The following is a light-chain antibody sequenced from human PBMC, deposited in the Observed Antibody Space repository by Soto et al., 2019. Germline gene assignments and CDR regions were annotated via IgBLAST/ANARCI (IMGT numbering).Light chain of an antibody. CDR1: QSVSSSD. J-gene: IGKJ2*01. V-gene: IGKV3-20*01. CDR2: GAS. CDR3: QQDGGSPLYT. Sequence: EIVLTQSPGTLSLSPGDRATLSCRASQSVSSSDLAWYQQKPGQAPRLLIYGASTRATGIPDRFSGSGSGTDFTLTIIRLEPEDFAVYYGQQDGGSPLYTFGQGTKLEIK.